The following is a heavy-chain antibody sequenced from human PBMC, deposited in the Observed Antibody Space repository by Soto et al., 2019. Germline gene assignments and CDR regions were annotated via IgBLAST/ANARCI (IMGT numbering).Heavy chain of an antibody. CDR1: GFSFSSYA. Sequence: QVRLVESGGGVVQPGRSLRLSCTASGFSFSSYAMYWFRQPPGKGLEWVAVISHDGINKHYADSVKGRVTVSRDNXXHSLXXXXXXXXXXXXXXXXXXXXXXXXDXFVKWFEPWGQGTLVTVSS. D-gene: IGHD3-16*02. CDR2: ISHDGINK. V-gene: IGHV3-30-3*01. J-gene: IGHJ5*02. CDR3: XXXXXXXDXFVKWFEP.